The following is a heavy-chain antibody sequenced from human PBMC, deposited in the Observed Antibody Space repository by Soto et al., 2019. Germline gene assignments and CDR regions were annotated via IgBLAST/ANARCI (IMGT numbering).Heavy chain of an antibody. Sequence: PSETLSLTCTVSGGSISSYYWSWIRQPPGKGLEWIGYIYYSGSTNYNPSLKSRVTISVDTSKNQFSLKLSSVTAADTAVYYCARRRIGYCSGGSCYPTYYFDYWGQGTLVTVSS. CDR2: IYYSGST. CDR3: ARRRIGYCSGGSCYPTYYFDY. CDR1: GGSISSYY. J-gene: IGHJ4*02. D-gene: IGHD2-15*01. V-gene: IGHV4-59*08.